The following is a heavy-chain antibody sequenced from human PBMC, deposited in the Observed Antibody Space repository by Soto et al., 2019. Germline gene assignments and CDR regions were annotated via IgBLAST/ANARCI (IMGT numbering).Heavy chain of an antibody. CDR3: AKGPRYSGSCLDY. V-gene: IGHV3-23*01. Sequence: PGVPLRLSCTASGFTFISYAMRWVRQATGKGLEWVSAISGSGGSTYYADSVKGRFTISRDNSKNTLYLQMNSLRAEDTAVYYCAKGPRYSGSCLDYWGQGTLVTVSS. CDR2: ISGSGGST. CDR1: GFTFISYA. J-gene: IGHJ4*02. D-gene: IGHD1-26*01.